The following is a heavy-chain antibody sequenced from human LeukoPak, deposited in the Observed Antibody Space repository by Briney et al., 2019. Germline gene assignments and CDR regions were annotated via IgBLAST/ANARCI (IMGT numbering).Heavy chain of an antibody. CDR2: IKTDGSST. J-gene: IGHJ5*02. Sequence: GGSLRLSCAASGFTFSSHWMHWVRRAPGKGLEWVSGIKTDGSSTDYADSVKGRFTISRDNAKNTLYLQMNSLRAEDTALYYCARDNSPGWFGPWGQGTLVTVSS. CDR1: GFTFSSHW. CDR3: ARDNSPGWFGP. V-gene: IGHV3-74*01. D-gene: IGHD4-11*01.